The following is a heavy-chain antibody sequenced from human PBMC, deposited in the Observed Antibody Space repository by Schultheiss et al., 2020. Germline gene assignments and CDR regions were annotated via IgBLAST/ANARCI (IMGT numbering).Heavy chain of an antibody. D-gene: IGHD2-21*02. CDR1: GFTVSSNY. V-gene: IGHV3-11*01. Sequence: GGSLRLSCAASGFTVSSNYMSWVRQAPAKGLEWVSYISSSGSTIYYADSVKGRFTISRDNAKNSLYLQMNSLRAEDTAVYYCASWSTPYCGGDCYSGLVDYWGQGTLVTVSS. CDR2: ISSSGSTI. J-gene: IGHJ4*02. CDR3: ASWSTPYCGGDCYSGLVDY.